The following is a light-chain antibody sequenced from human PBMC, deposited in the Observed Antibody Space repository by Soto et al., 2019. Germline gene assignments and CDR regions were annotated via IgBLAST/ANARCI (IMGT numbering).Light chain of an antibody. CDR2: GAS. Sequence: ENVLTQSPGTLSLSPGERATLSCRASQTVSGSYVAWYQQKPGQTPRLLIYGASSRATGIPDRFSGSGSGTDFTLTISRLEPEDFAVYHCQQYGDSPLXXXGGXXVEIK. J-gene: IGKJ4*01. V-gene: IGKV3-20*01. CDR1: QTVSGSY. CDR3: QQYGDSPLX.